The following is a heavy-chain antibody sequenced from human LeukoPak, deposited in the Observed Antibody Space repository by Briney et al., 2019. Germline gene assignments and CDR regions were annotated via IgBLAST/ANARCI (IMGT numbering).Heavy chain of an antibody. D-gene: IGHD3-10*01. CDR2: ISSSSSYI. Sequence: GGSLRLSCAASGFTFSSYSMNWVRQAPGKGLEWVSSISSSSSYIHSADSVRGRFTISRDNAKNSLYLQMNSLRAEDMALYYCAKDARAYYYYMDVWGKGTTVTVSS. J-gene: IGHJ6*03. CDR3: AKDARAYYYYMDV. V-gene: IGHV3-21*04. CDR1: GFTFSSYS.